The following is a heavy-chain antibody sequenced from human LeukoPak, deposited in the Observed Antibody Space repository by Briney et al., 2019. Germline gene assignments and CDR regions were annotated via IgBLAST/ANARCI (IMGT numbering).Heavy chain of an antibody. D-gene: IGHD2-15*01. J-gene: IGHJ3*02. CDR2: INHSGST. V-gene: IGHV4-34*01. CDR1: GGSFSGYY. CDR3: ARGIVAATRDDAFDI. Sequence: SETLSLTCAVYGGSFSGYYWSWIRQPPGKGLEWIGEINHSGSTNYNPSLKSRVTISVDTSKNQFSLKLSSVTAADTAVYYCARGIVAATRDDAFDIWGQGTMVTVSS.